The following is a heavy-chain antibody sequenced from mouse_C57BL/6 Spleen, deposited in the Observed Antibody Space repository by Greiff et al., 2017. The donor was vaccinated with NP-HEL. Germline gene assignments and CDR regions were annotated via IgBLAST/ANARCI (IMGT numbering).Heavy chain of an antibody. Sequence: EVKLMESGEGLVKPGGSLKLSCAASGFTFSSYAMSWVRQTPEKRLEWVAYISSGGDYIYYADTVKGRFTISRDNARNTLYLQMSSLKSEDTAMYYCTRDHGNYGDAMDYWGQGTSVTVSS. CDR3: TRDHGNYGDAMDY. D-gene: IGHD2-1*01. V-gene: IGHV5-9-1*02. CDR2: ISSGGDYI. CDR1: GFTFSSYA. J-gene: IGHJ4*01.